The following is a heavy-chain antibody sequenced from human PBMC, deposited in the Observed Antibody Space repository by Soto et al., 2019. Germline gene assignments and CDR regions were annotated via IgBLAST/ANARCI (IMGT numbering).Heavy chain of an antibody. CDR2: IYYSGSS. CDR1: GGSISSGGYY. CDR3: AREPEDYGSGSLYFDY. J-gene: IGHJ4*02. V-gene: IGHV4-31*03. Sequence: QVQLQESGPGLVKPSQTLSLTCTVSGGSISSGGYYWSWIRQHPRKGLEWIGYIYYSGSSYYNPSLKSRVTISVDTSKNQFSLKLRSVTAADTAVYYCAREPEDYGSGSLYFDYWGQGTLVTVSS. D-gene: IGHD3-10*01.